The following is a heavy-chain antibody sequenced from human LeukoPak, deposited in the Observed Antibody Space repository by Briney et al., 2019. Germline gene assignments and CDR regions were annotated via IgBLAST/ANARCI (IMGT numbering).Heavy chain of an antibody. V-gene: IGHV1-69*04. D-gene: IGHD3-10*01. J-gene: IGHJ4*02. CDR3: ARVTTYYGPGDESRDFDY. CDR2: IIPILGIA. CDR1: GGTFSSYA. Sequence: ASVKVSCKASGGTFSSYAISWVRQAPGQGLEWMGRIIPILGIANYAQKFQGRVTITADKPTSTAYMELSSLRSEDTAVYYCARVTTYYGPGDESRDFDYWGQGTLVTVSS.